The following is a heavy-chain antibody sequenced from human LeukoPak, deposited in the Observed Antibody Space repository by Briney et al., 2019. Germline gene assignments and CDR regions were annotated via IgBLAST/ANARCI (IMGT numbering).Heavy chain of an antibody. D-gene: IGHD1-26*01. CDR1: GYTFTSYY. V-gene: IGHV1-46*01. Sequence: ASVKVSCKASGYTFTSYYMHWVRQAPGQGLGWMGIINPSGGSTSYAQKFQGRVTMTRDTSTSTVYMELSSLRSEDTAVYYCARVVSNGSPNEDYYSDYWGQGTLVTVSS. CDR2: INPSGGST. CDR3: ARVVSNGSPNEDYYSDY. J-gene: IGHJ4*02.